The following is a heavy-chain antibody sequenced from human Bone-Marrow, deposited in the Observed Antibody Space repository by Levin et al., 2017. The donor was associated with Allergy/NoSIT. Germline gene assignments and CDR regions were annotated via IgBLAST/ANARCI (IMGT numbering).Heavy chain of an antibody. CDR2: MFYRGST. CDR3: ARGTGYCSGSGCFGPFFDY. CDR1: GDYISSGYYY. V-gene: IGHV4-31*03. Sequence: KSSETLSLTCSVSGDYISSGYYYWTWIRQHPGKGLEWIGHMFYRGSTYYNPSLKSRVTISIDTSNNHLSLDLKSVTAADTAVYYCARGTGYCSGSGCFGPFFDYWGQGNLVTVSS. D-gene: IGHD2-15*01. J-gene: IGHJ4*02.